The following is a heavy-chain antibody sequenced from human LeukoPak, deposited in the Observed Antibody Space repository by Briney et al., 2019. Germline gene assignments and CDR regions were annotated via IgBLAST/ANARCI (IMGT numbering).Heavy chain of an antibody. J-gene: IGHJ4*02. V-gene: IGHV4-39*01. Sequence: PSETLSLTCTVSGGSISSSSYYWGWIRQPPGKGLEWIGSIYYSGSTYYNPSLKSRVTISVDTSKNQFSLELSSVTAADTAVYYCAGHDYGDYDRAYFDYWGQGTLVTVSS. CDR1: GGSISSSSYY. CDR3: AGHDYGDYDRAYFDY. CDR2: IYYSGST. D-gene: IGHD4-17*01.